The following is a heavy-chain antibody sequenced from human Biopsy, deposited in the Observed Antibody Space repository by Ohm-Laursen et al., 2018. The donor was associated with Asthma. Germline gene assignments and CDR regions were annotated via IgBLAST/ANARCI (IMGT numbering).Heavy chain of an antibody. J-gene: IGHJ5*02. CDR1: GFSLRTPGVG. Sequence: PTQTLTLTGSFSGFSLRTPGVGVGWIRQSPGKALEWPALIYWDDYNLFRPSLKRRLTITKDPSKNQVVLTMTKMDPVDSGTYYCALSQDSGFDDHSPSWFDPWGQGTLVTVSS. CDR3: ALSQDSGFDDHSPSWFDP. V-gene: IGHV2-5*02. D-gene: IGHD3-9*01. CDR2: IYWDDYN.